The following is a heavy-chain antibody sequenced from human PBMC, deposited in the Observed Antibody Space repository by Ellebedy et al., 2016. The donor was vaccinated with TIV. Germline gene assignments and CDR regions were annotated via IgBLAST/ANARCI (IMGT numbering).Heavy chain of an antibody. D-gene: IGHD4-23*01. J-gene: IGHJ4*02. Sequence: GESLKISCAASGFTFSNYGMYWVRQAPGKGLEWVAIIWYDGSNEYYADSVKGRFTISRDNSNNTLYLQMTSLRTEDTAVYYCAKERHPRHPRWMGPTYFDYWGQGTLVAVSS. CDR2: IWYDGSNE. CDR3: AKERHPRHPRWMGPTYFDY. CDR1: GFTFSNYG. V-gene: IGHV3-30*02.